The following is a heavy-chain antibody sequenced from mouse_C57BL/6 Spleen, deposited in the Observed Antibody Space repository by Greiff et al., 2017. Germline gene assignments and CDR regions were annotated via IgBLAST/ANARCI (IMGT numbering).Heavy chain of an antibody. Sequence: EVKLMESGEGLVKPGGSLKLSCAASGFTFSSYAMSWVRQTPEKRLEWVAYISSGGDYIYYAGTVKGRFTITKDNARNTLYLQMSSLKSEDTAMYYCTRGGYSNLFDYWGQGTTLTVSS. CDR3: TRGGYSNLFDY. D-gene: IGHD2-5*01. CDR2: ISSGGDYI. V-gene: IGHV5-9-1*02. J-gene: IGHJ2*01. CDR1: GFTFSSYA.